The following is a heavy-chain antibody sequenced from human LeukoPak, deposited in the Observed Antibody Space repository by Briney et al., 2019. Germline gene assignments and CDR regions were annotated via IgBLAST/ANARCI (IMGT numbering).Heavy chain of an antibody. J-gene: IGHJ4*02. CDR1: GFTFSNAW. Sequence: GGSLRLSCTASGFTFSNAWMSWVRQAPGKGLEWVGRIKSKTDGGTTDYAAPVKGRFTISRDDSKNTLYLQMNSLKTEDTAVYYCTTEGRYSSSSFDYWGQGTLVTVSS. V-gene: IGHV3-15*01. D-gene: IGHD6-6*01. CDR3: TTEGRYSSSSFDY. CDR2: IKSKTDGGTT.